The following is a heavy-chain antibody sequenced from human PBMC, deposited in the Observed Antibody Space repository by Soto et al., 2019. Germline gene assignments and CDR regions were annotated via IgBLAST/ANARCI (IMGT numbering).Heavy chain of an antibody. Sequence: GGSLRLSCAASGFSFSTYGMHWVRQAPGKGLEWVAVVSYDGSSKYYVDSVKGRFTISRDNSKTTLYLQMNSLRTEDTAVYYCAKDRGSSWENYFDYWGQGTLVTVS. D-gene: IGHD6-13*01. CDR1: GFSFSTYG. J-gene: IGHJ4*02. CDR3: AKDRGSSWENYFDY. CDR2: VSYDGSSK. V-gene: IGHV3-30*18.